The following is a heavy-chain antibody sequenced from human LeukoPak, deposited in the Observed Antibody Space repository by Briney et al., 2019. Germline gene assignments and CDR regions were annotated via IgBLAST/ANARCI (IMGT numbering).Heavy chain of an antibody. D-gene: IGHD4-17*01. CDR2: ITGRGGT. V-gene: IGHV3-23*01. J-gene: IGHJ3*01. CDR1: GLTFSNYA. CDR3: AKDPNGDYVGAFDS. Sequence: QPGGSLRLSCAASGLTFSNYAMTWVRQAPGKGVEWISSITGRGGTSYTDSVTGRFTVYRDNSKNTLYLQMNNLRVRDTALYYCAKDPNGDYVGAFDSWGQGTMVTVSS.